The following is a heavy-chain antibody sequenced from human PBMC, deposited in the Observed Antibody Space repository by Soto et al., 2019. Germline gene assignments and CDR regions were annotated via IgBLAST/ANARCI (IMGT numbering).Heavy chain of an antibody. D-gene: IGHD4-17*01. CDR1: GFTFSSYA. V-gene: IGHV3-30-3*01. CDR2: ISYDGSNK. J-gene: IGHJ4*02. CDR3: ARDQHYGDSPYYFDY. Sequence: GGSLRLSCAASGFTFSSYAMHWVRQAPGKGLEWVAVISYDGSNKYYADSVKDRFTISRDNSKNTLYLQMNSLRAEDTAVYYCARDQHYGDSPYYFDYWGQGTLVTVSS.